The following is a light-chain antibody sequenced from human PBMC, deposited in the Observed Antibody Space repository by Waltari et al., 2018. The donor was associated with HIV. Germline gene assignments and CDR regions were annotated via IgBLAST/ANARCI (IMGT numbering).Light chain of an antibody. Sequence: DTQMTQSLSTLSASMGDRVSITCRASQSISNWLAWYQQKPGQAPKLLIYRASTLESGVPSRFSGSGSGTEFTLTINNLQPDDFATYYCQQYSAFPWTFGQGAKVEIK. CDR1: QSISNW. J-gene: IGKJ1*01. CDR3: QQYSAFPWT. CDR2: RAS. V-gene: IGKV1-5*03.